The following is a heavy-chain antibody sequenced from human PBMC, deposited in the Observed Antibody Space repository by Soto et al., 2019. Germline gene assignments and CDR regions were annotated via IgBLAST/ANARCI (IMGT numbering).Heavy chain of an antibody. CDR2: IYYSGST. V-gene: IGHV4-39*01. J-gene: IGHJ4*02. CDR1: GGSISSSSYY. D-gene: IGHD6-13*01. Sequence: PSETVSLTCTVSGGSISSSSYYWGWILHPPGKGLEWIGSIYYSGSTYYNPSLKSRVTISVDTSKNQFSLKLSSVTAADTAVYYCASYSSSWYDYVDYWGQGTLVTVSS. CDR3: ASYSSSWYDYVDY.